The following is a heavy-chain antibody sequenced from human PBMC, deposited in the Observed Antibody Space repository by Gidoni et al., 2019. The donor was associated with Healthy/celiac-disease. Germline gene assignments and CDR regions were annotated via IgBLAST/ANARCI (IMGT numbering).Heavy chain of an antibody. Sequence: QVQLQESGPGLVKPSQTLSLTCTVSGGSISSGGYYWSWLRQHPGKGLEWIGYIYYSGSTYYHPSLKSRVTISVDTSKHQFSLKLSSVTAADTAVYYCAREVVPAAMGSGFDPWGQGTLVTVSS. D-gene: IGHD2-2*01. CDR2: IYYSGST. J-gene: IGHJ5*02. V-gene: IGHV4-31*03. CDR1: GGSISSGGYY. CDR3: AREVVPAAMGSGFDP.